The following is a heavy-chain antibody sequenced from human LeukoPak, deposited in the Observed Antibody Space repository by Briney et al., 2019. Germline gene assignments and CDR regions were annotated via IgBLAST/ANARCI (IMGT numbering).Heavy chain of an antibody. V-gene: IGHV4-59*08. D-gene: IGHD6-13*01. CDR3: ARGYSSSWYYFDY. CDR1: GGSISNYY. CDR2: NHYSGST. Sequence: SEPLSLTCSVSGGSISNYYWSWLRQPPGKGLEWIGYNHYSGSTNYNPSLKSRATISVDTSKSQFSLKLSSVTAADTAVYYCARGYSSSWYYFDYWGQGTLVTVSS. J-gene: IGHJ4*02.